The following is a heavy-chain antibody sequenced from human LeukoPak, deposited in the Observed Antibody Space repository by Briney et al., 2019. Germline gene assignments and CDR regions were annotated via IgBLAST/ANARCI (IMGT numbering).Heavy chain of an antibody. V-gene: IGHV4-39*07. CDR3: ARVPLDSGSYYYFDY. Sequence: SETLSLTCTVSGGSISSSSYYWGWIRQPPGKGLEWIGSIYYSGSTYYNPSLKNRVTMSVDTSKNQFSLRLTSVTAADTAVYYCARVPLDSGSYYYFDYWGQGTLVTVSS. CDR1: GGSISSSSYY. J-gene: IGHJ4*02. D-gene: IGHD1-26*01. CDR2: IYYSGST.